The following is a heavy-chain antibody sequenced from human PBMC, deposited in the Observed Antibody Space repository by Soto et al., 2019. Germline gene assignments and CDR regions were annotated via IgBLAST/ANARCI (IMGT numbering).Heavy chain of an antibody. CDR1: GFTFSSYG. CDR2: IWYDGSNK. V-gene: IGHV3-33*01. D-gene: IGHD5-12*01. Sequence: GGSLRLSCAASGFTFSSYGMHWVRQAPGKGLEWVAVIWYDGSNKYYADSVKGRFTISRDNSKNTLYLQMNSLRAEDTAVYYCARPQAVEMATFPDVWGQGTTVTVSS. J-gene: IGHJ6*02. CDR3: ARPQAVEMATFPDV.